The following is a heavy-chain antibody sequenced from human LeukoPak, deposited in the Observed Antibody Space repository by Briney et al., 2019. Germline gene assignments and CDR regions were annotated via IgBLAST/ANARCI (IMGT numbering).Heavy chain of an antibody. V-gene: IGHV3-30*02. D-gene: IGHD6-6*01. Sequence: GGSLRLSCAASGFTFSSYGMHWVRQAPGKGLEWVAFIRYDGSNKYYADSVKRRSTISRDNSKNTLYLQMNSLRAEDTAVYYCAKDRSAARAYMDVWGKGTTVTVSS. CDR2: IRYDGSNK. J-gene: IGHJ6*03. CDR3: AKDRSAARAYMDV. CDR1: GFTFSSYG.